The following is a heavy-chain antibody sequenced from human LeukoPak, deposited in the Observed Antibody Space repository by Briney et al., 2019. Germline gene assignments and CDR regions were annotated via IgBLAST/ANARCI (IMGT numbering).Heavy chain of an antibody. CDR2: IGTAGDT. Sequence: QPGGSQRLSCASSGFTFSSYDMHWARQPTGKGLEWVSFIGTAGDTYYPGSVKGRFTISRENAKNSLYLQMNSLRAGDAAVYYCARGIAAAGVKTLDYWGQGTLVTVSS. CDR3: ARGIAAAGVKTLDY. V-gene: IGHV3-13*04. CDR1: GFTFSSYD. D-gene: IGHD6-13*01. J-gene: IGHJ4*02.